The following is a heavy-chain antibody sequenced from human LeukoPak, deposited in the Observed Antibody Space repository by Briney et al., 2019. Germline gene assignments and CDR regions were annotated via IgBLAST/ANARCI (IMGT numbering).Heavy chain of an antibody. CDR3: TIGGSSYYPGY. V-gene: IGHV4-59*08. CDR1: GDSINNYY. D-gene: IGHD3-3*01. J-gene: IGHJ4*02. CDR2: IYHTGST. Sequence: SETLTLTWTASGDSINNYYWSWIRQPPGKGLEWIGYIYHTGSTNYNPSLKSRFTISADTSKKQFSLKLSSVTAADTAVYYCTIGGSSYYPGYWGQGTLVTASS.